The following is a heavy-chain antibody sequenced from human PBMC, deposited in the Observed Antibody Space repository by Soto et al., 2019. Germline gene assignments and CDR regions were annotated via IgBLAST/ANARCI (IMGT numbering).Heavy chain of an antibody. CDR3: ARGGGNFDQ. CDR2: VKQDGSKE. Sequence: EVQLVESGGGLVQPGGSLRLTCAASGFTLSGYWMSWVRQAPGKGLEWVANVKQDGSKENYMDSVKGRFTISRDNAKNALYVQMNSLRVEDTAVYYCARGGGNFDQWGQGPLVTVSS. CDR1: GFTLSGYW. D-gene: IGHD3-16*01. J-gene: IGHJ4*02. V-gene: IGHV3-7*04.